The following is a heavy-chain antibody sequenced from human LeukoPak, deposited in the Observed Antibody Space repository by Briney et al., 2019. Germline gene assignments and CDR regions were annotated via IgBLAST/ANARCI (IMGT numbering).Heavy chain of an antibody. J-gene: IGHJ4*02. CDR1: GYTFTGYY. D-gene: IGHD3-22*01. CDR2: ISYDGSNK. Sequence: SCKASGYTFTGYYMHWVRQAPGKGLEWVAVISYDGSNKYYADSVKGRFTISRDNSKNTLYLQMNSLRAEDTAVYYCARAQYYYDSSGYSQYYFDYWGQGTLVTVSS. CDR3: ARAQYYYDSSGYSQYYFDY. V-gene: IGHV3-30-3*01.